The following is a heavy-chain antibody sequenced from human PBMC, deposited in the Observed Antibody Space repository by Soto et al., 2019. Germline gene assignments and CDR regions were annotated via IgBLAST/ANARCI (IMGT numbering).Heavy chain of an antibody. Sequence: ASVKVSCKASGYTFTGYYMHWVRQAPGQGLEWMGWINPNSGGTNYAQKFQGRVTMTRDTSISTAYMELSRLRSDDTAVYYCARDWGVVGAPSHDYWGQGTLVTVSS. J-gene: IGHJ4*02. V-gene: IGHV1-2*02. CDR3: ARDWGVVGAPSHDY. CDR1: GYTFTGYY. CDR2: INPNSGGT. D-gene: IGHD1-26*01.